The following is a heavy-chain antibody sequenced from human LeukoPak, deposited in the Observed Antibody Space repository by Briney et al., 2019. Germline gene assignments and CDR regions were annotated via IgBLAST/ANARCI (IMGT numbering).Heavy chain of an antibody. CDR1: GFTFSSYG. CDR3: AKDYHLAAPAASNGDAFDI. D-gene: IGHD2-2*01. J-gene: IGHJ3*02. Sequence: GGSLRLSCAASGFTFSSYGMHWVRQAPGKGLEWVAVIPYDGSNKYYADSVKGRFTISRDNSKNTLYLQMNSLRAEDTAVYYCAKDYHLAAPAASNGDAFDIWGQGTMVTVSS. CDR2: IPYDGSNK. V-gene: IGHV3-30*18.